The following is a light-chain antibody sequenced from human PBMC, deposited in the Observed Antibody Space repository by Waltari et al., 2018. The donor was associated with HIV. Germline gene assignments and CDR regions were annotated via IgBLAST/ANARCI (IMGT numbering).Light chain of an antibody. CDR3: CSYAGSFVV. V-gene: IGLV2-23*01. CDR2: EGS. J-gene: IGLJ2*01. CDR1: SSDVGIYNL. Sequence: QSALTQPASVSGSPGQSITISCTGTSSDVGIYNLFSWYQQYPGKAPKRMIYEGSKRPSGVSNRFSGSKSGNTASLTISGLQTEDEADYYCCSYAGSFVVFGGGTKLTVL.